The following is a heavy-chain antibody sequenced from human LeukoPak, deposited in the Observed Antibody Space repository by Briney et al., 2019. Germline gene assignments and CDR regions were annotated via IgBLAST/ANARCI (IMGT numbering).Heavy chain of an antibody. CDR1: GFSFSTYA. V-gene: IGHV3-30*10. D-gene: IGHD3-10*01. CDR2: VSHDGSTK. CDR3: ARVRVVRGVNDAFDI. Sequence: PGGSLRLSCAASGFSFSTYAMHWVRQAPGMGPEWVAVVSHDGSTKYYTDSVRGRFTISRDNSKNTFFLQLNGLRTGDTAVYYCARVRVVRGVNDAFDIWGQGTMVTVSS. J-gene: IGHJ3*02.